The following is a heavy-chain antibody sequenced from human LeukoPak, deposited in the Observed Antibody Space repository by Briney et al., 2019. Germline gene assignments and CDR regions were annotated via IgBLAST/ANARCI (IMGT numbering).Heavy chain of an antibody. D-gene: IGHD3-22*01. CDR1: GYTFTGYY. V-gene: IGHV1-2*02. Sequence: ASVKVSCKASGYTFTGYYMHWVRQAPGKGLEWMGWINPNSGGTNYAQKFQGRVTMTRDTSISTAYMELSRLRSDDTAVYYCARSRGAYYDSSGYLFDYWGQGTLVTVSS. CDR2: INPNSGGT. J-gene: IGHJ4*02. CDR3: ARSRGAYYDSSGYLFDY.